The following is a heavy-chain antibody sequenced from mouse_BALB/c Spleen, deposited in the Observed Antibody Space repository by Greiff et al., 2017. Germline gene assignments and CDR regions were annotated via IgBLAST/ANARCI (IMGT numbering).Heavy chain of an antibody. CDR1: GFTFTDYY. D-gene: IGHD2-3*01. CDR2: IRNKANGYTT. V-gene: IGHV7-3*02. CDR3: ARDYDGYAY. J-gene: IGHJ3*01. Sequence: EVQVVESGGGLVQPGGSLRLSCATSGFTFTDYYMSWVRQPPGKALEWLGFIRNKANGYTTEYSASVKGRFTISRDNSQSILYLQMNTLRAEDSATYYCARDYDGYAYWGQGTLVTVSA.